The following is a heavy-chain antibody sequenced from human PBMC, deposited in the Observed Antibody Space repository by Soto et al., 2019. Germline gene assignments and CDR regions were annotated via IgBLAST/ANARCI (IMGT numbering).Heavy chain of an antibody. J-gene: IGHJ3*02. Sequence: GASVKVSCKASGYTFTSYGISWVRQAPGQGLEWMGWISAYNGNTNYAQKLQGRVTMTTDTSTSTAYMELRSLRSDDTAVYYCARVRDIVVVVDARGGGSDFDIWGQGTMVTVSS. D-gene: IGHD2-15*01. CDR3: ARVRDIVVVVDARGGGSDFDI. CDR1: GYTFTSYG. V-gene: IGHV1-18*01. CDR2: ISAYNGNT.